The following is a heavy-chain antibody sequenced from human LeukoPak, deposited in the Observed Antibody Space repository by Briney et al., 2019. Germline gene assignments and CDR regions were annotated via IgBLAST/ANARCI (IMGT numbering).Heavy chain of an antibody. D-gene: IGHD6-13*01. Sequence: SVKVSCTASGGTFSSYAISWVRQAPGQGLEWMGGIIPIFGTANYAQKFQGRVTMTEDTSTDTAYMELSSLRSEDTAVYYCAVQQLSRGGFDYWGQGTLITVSS. V-gene: IGHV1-69*06. CDR1: GGTFSSYA. CDR2: IIPIFGTA. J-gene: IGHJ4*02. CDR3: AVQQLSRGGFDY.